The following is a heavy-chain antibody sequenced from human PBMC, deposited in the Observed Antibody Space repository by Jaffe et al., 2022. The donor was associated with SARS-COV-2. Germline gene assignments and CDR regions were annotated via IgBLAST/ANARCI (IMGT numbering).Heavy chain of an antibody. CDR3: ARTPRLVWYNWNSSLNKFDY. CDR1: GYTFTSYG. Sequence: QVQLVQSGAEVKKPGASVKVSCKASGYTFTSYGISWVRQAPGQGLEWMGWISAYNGNTNYAQKLQGRVTMTTDTSTSTAYMELRSLRSDDTAVYYCARTPRLVWYNWNSSLNKFDYWGQGTLVTVSS. CDR2: ISAYNGNT. J-gene: IGHJ4*02. V-gene: IGHV1-18*01. D-gene: IGHD1-7*01.